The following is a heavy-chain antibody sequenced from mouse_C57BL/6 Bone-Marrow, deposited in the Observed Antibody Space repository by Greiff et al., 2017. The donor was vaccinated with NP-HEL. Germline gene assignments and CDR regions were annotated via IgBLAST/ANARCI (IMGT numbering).Heavy chain of an antibody. J-gene: IGHJ3*01. Sequence: QVQLKQSGPGLVQPSQSLSITCTVSGFSLTSYGVHWVRQPPGKGLEWLGVIWSGGSTDYNAAFISRLSISKDNSKSQVFFKMNSLQADDTAIYYCATPYDGYYVGFAYWGQGTLVTVSA. CDR1: GFSLTSYG. CDR3: ATPYDGYYVGFAY. CDR2: IWSGGST. D-gene: IGHD2-3*01. V-gene: IGHV2-4*01.